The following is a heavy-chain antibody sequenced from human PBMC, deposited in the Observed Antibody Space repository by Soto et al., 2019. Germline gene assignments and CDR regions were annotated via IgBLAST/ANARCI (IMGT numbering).Heavy chain of an antibody. J-gene: IGHJ6*02. Sequence: GGSLRLSCTASGFTFSSYAMSWVRQAPGKGLEWVSAISGSGGSTYYADSVKGRFTISRDNSKNTLYLQMNSLRAEDTAVYYCNRGLNKPYSVYYYGMDVWGQGTTVTVSS. D-gene: IGHD1-26*01. CDR1: GFTFSSYA. CDR3: NRGLNKPYSVYYYGMDV. V-gene: IGHV3-23*01. CDR2: ISGSGGST.